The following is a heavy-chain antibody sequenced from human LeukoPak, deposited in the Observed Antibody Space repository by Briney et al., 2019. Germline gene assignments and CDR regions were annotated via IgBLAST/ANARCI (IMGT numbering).Heavy chain of an antibody. V-gene: IGHV4-38-2*02. CDR2: IDGSGSS. CDR1: GYSISSGYL. CDR3: ARRAYSAAYWKHFDY. Sequence: PSETLSLTCTVSGYSISSGYLWGWIRQPPGKGLEWIGSIDGSGSSYYNPSLKSRVTISVDTSKNQFSLKLNSVTAADTAVYFCARRAYSAAYWKHFDYWGQGTLVTVSS. J-gene: IGHJ4*02. D-gene: IGHD1-1*01.